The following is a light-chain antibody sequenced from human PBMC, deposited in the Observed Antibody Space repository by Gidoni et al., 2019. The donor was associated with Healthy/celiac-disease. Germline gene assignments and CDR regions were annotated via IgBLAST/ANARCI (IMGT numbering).Light chain of an antibody. CDR3: CSYAGSYINYV. CDR1: SSDVGGYNY. CDR2: DVS. V-gene: IGLV2-11*01. Sequence: QSALTQPRSVSGAPGQSVTISCTGTSSDVGGYNYVSWYQQHPGKAPNLMIYDVSKRPSGVPDRFSGSKSGNTASLTISVLQAEDEADYYFCSYAGSYINYVFGTGTKVTVL. J-gene: IGLJ1*01.